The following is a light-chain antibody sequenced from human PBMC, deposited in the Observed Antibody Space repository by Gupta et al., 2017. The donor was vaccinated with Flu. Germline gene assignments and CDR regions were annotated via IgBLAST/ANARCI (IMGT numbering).Light chain of an antibody. CDR3: MQGAHWPWA. CDR2: YVS. Sequence: SSCRSSQCLVSRSGNNVLHGLHQRPGESPRRLIYYVSYRDAGGPERVSGRGEGTDFTLQISRVEAEDVGLEYCMQGAHWPWAFGQGTKVEIK. CDR1: QCLVSRSGNNV. J-gene: IGKJ1*01. V-gene: IGKV2-30*01.